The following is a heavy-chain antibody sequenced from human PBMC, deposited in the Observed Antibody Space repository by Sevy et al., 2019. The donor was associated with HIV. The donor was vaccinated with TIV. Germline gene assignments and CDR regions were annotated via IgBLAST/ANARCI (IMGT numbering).Heavy chain of an antibody. CDR3: ARHSRTYHAFDL. Sequence: GGSLRLSCAASGFPFSSYSFYCVRQAPGKGLEYVSAIGSDGETTLYASSVKGRFTISRDNSKNTVFLQMGRLRTEDMGVYYCARHSRTYHAFDLWGRGTPVSVSS. J-gene: IGHJ3*01. CDR1: GFPFSSYS. CDR2: IGSDGETT. V-gene: IGHV3-64*01. D-gene: IGHD1-26*01.